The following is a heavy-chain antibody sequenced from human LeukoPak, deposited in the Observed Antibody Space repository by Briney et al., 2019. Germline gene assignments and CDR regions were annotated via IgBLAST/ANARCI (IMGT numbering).Heavy chain of an antibody. CDR2: IYYSGST. D-gene: IGHD4-17*01. CDR3: ASLTTVTQGYFDS. Sequence: SETLSLTCTVSGGSISSYYWSWIRQPPGKGLEWIGYIYYSGSTNHNPSLKSRLTISVDASKNQFSLKLSSVTATDTAVYYCASLTTVTQGYFDSWGQGTLVTVSS. V-gene: IGHV4-59*08. J-gene: IGHJ4*02. CDR1: GGSISSYY.